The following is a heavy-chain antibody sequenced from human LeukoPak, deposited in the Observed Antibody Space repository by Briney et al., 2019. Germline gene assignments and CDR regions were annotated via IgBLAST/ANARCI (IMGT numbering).Heavy chain of an antibody. V-gene: IGHV3-30*18. CDR2: ISYDGSNK. J-gene: IGHJ4*02. Sequence: GGSLRLSCAASGFTFSSYGMHWVRQAPGKGLEWVAVISYDGSNKYYADSVKGRFTISRDNSKNTLYLQMNSLRAEDTAVYYCAKGAAPDYRGQGTLVTVSS. CDR1: GFTFSSYG. D-gene: IGHD6-13*01. CDR3: AKGAAPDY.